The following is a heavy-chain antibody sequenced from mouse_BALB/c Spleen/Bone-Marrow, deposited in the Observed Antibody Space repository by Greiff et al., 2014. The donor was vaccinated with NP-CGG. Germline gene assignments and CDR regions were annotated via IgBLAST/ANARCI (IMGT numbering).Heavy chain of an antibody. CDR2: INPSNGGT. CDR3: TRGFAY. CDR1: GYTFTSYY. J-gene: IGHJ3*01. V-gene: IGHV1S81*02. Sequence: VQLQQSGAELVKPGASVKLSCKASGYTFTSYYMYWVKQRPGQGLEWIGEINPSNGGTNFNEKFKSKATLTVDKSSSTAYMQLSNLTSEVSAVYYCTRGFAYWGQGTLVTVSA.